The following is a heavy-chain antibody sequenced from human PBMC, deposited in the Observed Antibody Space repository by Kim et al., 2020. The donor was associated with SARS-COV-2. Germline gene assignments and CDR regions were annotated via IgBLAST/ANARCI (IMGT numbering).Heavy chain of an antibody. D-gene: IGHD3-16*01. V-gene: IGHV3-30*01. Sequence: KSADAVMGRVTLSRDTAKNTLYLQMNSMGPDVTAVYFCARESIMAEEGLGNWGQGTLVTVSS. CDR3: ARESIMAEEGLGN. J-gene: IGHJ4*02.